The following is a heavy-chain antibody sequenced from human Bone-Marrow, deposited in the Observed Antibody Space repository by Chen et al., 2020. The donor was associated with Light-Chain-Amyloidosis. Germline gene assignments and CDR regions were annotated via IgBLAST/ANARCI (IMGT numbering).Heavy chain of an antibody. D-gene: IGHD1-26*01. V-gene: IGHV4-38-2*01. CDR2: IYHSGST. Sequence: QVQLQESGPGLVKPSETLSLTCAVSGYSISSGYYWGWIRQPPGKGLEWIGSIYHSGSTYYNPSLKSRVTISVDTSKNQFSLKLSSVTAADTAVYYCAYAEIVGVSSGGQGTLVTVSS. CDR1: GYSISSGYY. CDR3: AYAEIVGVSS. J-gene: IGHJ4*02.